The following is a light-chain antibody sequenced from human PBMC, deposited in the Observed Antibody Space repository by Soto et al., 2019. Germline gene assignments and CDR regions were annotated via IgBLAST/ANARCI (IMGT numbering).Light chain of an antibody. J-gene: IGLJ3*02. CDR1: SSNIGNNG. CDR2: YDD. Sequence: QSVLTQRPWVSAAPRQRGTISRSGSSSNIGNNGVSWYQQLPGKAPKLLIYYDDILPSGVSDRFSVSKSGTSASLATSGPQSEDEADYYCVALDDSLNGLVFGGGTKVTVL. CDR3: VALDDSLNGLV. V-gene: IGLV1-36*01.